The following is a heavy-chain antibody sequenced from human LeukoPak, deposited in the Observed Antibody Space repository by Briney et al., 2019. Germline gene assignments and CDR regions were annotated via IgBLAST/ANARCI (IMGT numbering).Heavy chain of an antibody. CDR2: INPNSGGT. CDR1: GGTFSSYA. D-gene: IGHD4-17*01. Sequence: ASVKVSCKASGGTFSSYAISWVRQAPGQGLEWMGWINPNSGGTNYAQKFQGRVTMTRDTSISTAYMELSRLRSDDTAVYYCATKNLYFYGDYLSYWGQGTLVTVSS. J-gene: IGHJ4*02. V-gene: IGHV1-2*02. CDR3: ATKNLYFYGDYLSY.